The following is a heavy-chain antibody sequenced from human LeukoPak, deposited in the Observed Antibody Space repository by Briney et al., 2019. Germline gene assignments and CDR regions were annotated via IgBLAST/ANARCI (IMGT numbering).Heavy chain of an antibody. D-gene: IGHD2-2*01. CDR3: ASFVPAATGGWFDP. CDR2: IYHSGST. CDR1: GYSISSGYY. Sequence: PSETLSLTCAVSGYSISSGYYWGWIRKPPGKGLEWIGSIYHSGSTYYNPSLKSRVTIPVDTSKNQFSLKLSSVTAADTAVYYCASFVPAATGGWFDPWGQGTLVTVSS. V-gene: IGHV4-38-2*01. J-gene: IGHJ5*02.